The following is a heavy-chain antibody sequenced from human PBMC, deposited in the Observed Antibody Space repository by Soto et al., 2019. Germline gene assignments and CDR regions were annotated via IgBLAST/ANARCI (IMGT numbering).Heavy chain of an antibody. J-gene: IGHJ5*02. CDR1: GFTFSGYA. CDR3: AQDLGSSWYHYNSFAP. V-gene: IGHV3-23*01. CDR2: MGSGSP. Sequence: EVPLLESGGGLVQPGGSLRLSCAASGFTFSGYAMSWVRQAPGKGLEWVSAMGSGSPFYADSLKGRFTISRDNANRMMYLQMNSLRADDTAVYFCAQDLGSSWYHYNSFAPGGQGTLVTVSS. D-gene: IGHD6-13*01.